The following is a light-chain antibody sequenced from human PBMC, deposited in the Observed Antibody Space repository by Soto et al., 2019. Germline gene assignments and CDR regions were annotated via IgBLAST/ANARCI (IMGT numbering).Light chain of an antibody. CDR1: ESMSSN. J-gene: IGKJ4*01. Sequence: EIGMTQSPATLSVSPGERATLSCRASESMSSNLAWYQQKPGQAPRLLIYGASTRATGIPARFSGSGSGTEFTLTISSLQSEDFALYYCQQYNNWLTFGGGTKVEIK. CDR2: GAS. CDR3: QQYNNWLT. V-gene: IGKV3-15*01.